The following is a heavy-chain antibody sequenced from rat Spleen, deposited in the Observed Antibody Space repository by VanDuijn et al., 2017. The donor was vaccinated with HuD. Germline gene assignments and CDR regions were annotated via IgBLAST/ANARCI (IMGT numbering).Heavy chain of an antibody. Sequence: EVQLVESGGGLVQPGRSLKLSCAASGFTFSDYGMAWVRQAPTKGLEWVATISYGDSSGHSSTYYRDSVKGRFTISRDNAKNTQYLQMDSLRSEDTATYYCARGTGAYFDYWGQGVMVTVSS. J-gene: IGHJ2*01. CDR1: GFTFSDYG. CDR2: ISYGDSSGHSST. CDR3: ARGTGAYFDY. V-gene: IGHV5-29*01. D-gene: IGHD5-1*01.